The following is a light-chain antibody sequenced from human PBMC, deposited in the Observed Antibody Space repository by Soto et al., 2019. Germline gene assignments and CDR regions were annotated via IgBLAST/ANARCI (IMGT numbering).Light chain of an antibody. J-gene: IGKJ5*01. Sequence: EIVMTQSPATLSVSPGERATLSCRASQSVSSNLAWYQQKPGQAPRLLIYGASTRATGIPARFSGSGSGTEFTLTISSLQSEDFAVYYCQQYNNWPGTFGQGTRLEMK. CDR2: GAS. CDR3: QQYNNWPGT. CDR1: QSVSSN. V-gene: IGKV3-15*01.